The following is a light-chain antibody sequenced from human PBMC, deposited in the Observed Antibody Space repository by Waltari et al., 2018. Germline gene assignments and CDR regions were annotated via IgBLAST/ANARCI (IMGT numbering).Light chain of an antibody. J-gene: IGKJ4*01. V-gene: IGKV1-27*01. CDR3: QHGYGAPPT. CDR2: KAS. Sequence: DIQMTQSPSSLSASVGDRVTITCQASQDISNNVAWYQQKPGKVYKLLNYKASTWHNGFPSRFSGSGSGSHFTLSITSLQPEDFATYFCQHGYGAPPTFGGGTKVEI. CDR1: QDISNN.